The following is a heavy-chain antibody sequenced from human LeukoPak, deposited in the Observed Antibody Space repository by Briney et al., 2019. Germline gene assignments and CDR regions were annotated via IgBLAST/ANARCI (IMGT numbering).Heavy chain of an antibody. CDR2: MNPNSGNT. V-gene: IGHV1-8*01. D-gene: IGHD3-22*01. Sequence: ASVKVSCEASGYTFTSYDINWVRQATGQGLEWMGWMNPNSGNTGYAQKFQGRVTMTRNTSISTAYMELSSLRSEDTAVYYCARGNPGVPYYYDSSGSQYDYWGQGTLVTVSS. J-gene: IGHJ4*02. CDR3: ARGNPGVPYYYDSSGSQYDY. CDR1: GYTFTSYD.